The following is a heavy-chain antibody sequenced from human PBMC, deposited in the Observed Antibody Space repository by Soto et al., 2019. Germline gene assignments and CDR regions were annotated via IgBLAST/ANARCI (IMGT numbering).Heavy chain of an antibody. V-gene: IGHV4-61*01. CDR1: GGSVSSGSYY. Sequence: SETLSLTCTVSGGSVSSGSYYWSWIRQPPGKGLEWIGYIYYSGSTNYNPSLKSRVTISVDTSKNQFSLKLSSVTAADTAVYYCARDEGGYRTRWGQGTLVTVSS. J-gene: IGHJ4*02. CDR3: ARDEGGYRTR. CDR2: IYYSGST. D-gene: IGHD2-8*01.